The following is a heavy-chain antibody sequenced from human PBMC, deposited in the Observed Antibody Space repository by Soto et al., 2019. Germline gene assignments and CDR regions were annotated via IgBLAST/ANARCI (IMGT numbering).Heavy chain of an antibody. V-gene: IGHV4-59*01. CDR1: GGPITSYH. J-gene: IGHJ6*02. D-gene: IGHD6-19*01. CDR3: ARDRSRIAVAARGPDYYYGMDV. Sequence: SETLSLTCIVSGGPITSYHWSWIRQFPGKGLEWIAYTSYTGNTNYNPSLKSRVTTSMDTSKNQLSLKLTSMTAADTAVYYCARDRSRIAVAARGPDYYYGMDVWGQGTTVTVSS. CDR2: TSYTGNT.